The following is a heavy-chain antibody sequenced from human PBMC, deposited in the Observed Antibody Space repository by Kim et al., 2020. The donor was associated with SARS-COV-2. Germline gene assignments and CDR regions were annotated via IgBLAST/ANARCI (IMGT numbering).Heavy chain of an antibody. D-gene: IGHD6-13*01. V-gene: IGHV1-18*01. CDR2: LSAYNGNT. CDR1: GYNFTSYG. CDR3: ARDQYGSSPFDY. Sequence: ASVKVSCKASGYNFTSYGISWARQAPGQGLEWMGWLSAYNGNTYYAQKVQGRVSMTTDTSTSTAYMELRSLRSDDTAVYYCARDQYGSSPFDYWGQGTLVTVSS. J-gene: IGHJ4*02.